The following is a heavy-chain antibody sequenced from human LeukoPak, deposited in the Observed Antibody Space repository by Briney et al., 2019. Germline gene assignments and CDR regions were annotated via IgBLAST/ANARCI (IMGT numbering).Heavy chain of an antibody. CDR1: GGSISSGSYY. Sequence: PSETLSLTCTVSGGSISSGSYYWSWIRQPAGKGLEWIGRIYTSGSTNYNPSLKSRVTISVDTSKNQFSLKLSSVTAADTAVYYCARLTRDYYYDSSGYYYYMDVWGKGTTVTISS. J-gene: IGHJ6*03. V-gene: IGHV4-61*02. CDR2: IYTSGST. D-gene: IGHD3-22*01. CDR3: ARLTRDYYYDSSGYYYYMDV.